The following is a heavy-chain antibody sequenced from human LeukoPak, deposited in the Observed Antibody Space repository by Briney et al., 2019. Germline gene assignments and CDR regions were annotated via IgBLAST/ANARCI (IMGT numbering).Heavy chain of an antibody. J-gene: IGHJ6*03. CDR3: ASGGPYSSSFLYYYYYMDV. V-gene: IGHV1-69*13. D-gene: IGHD6-6*01. CDR2: IIPIFGTA. CDR1: GGTFSSYA. Sequence: GASVKVSCKASGGTFSSYAISWVRQAPGQGLEWMGGIIPIFGTANYAQKFQGRVTITAGESTSTAYMELSSLRSEDTAVYYCASGGPYSSSFLYYYYYMDVWGKGTTVTVSS.